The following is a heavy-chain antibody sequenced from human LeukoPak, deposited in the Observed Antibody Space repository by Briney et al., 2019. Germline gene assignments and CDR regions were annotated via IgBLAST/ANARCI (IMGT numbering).Heavy chain of an antibody. CDR2: ISSSSSYI. J-gene: IGHJ4*02. CDR1: GFTFSSYS. CDR3: AKVQGAVAGVAYFDY. Sequence: GGSLRLPCAASGFTFSSYSMNWVRQAPGKGLEWVSSISSSSSYIYYADSVKGRFTISRDNAENSLYLQMNSLRAEDTAVYYCAKVQGAVAGVAYFDYWGQGTLVTVSS. D-gene: IGHD6-19*01. V-gene: IGHV3-21*01.